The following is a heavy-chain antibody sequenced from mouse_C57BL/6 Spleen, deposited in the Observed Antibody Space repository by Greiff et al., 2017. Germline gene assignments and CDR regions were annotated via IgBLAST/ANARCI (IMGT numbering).Heavy chain of an antibody. J-gene: IGHJ1*03. CDR3: ARKENYYGSSYGYFDV. Sequence: QVQLQQSGAELVRPGASVKLSCKASGYTFTDYYINWVKQRPGQGLEWIARIYPGSGNTYYNEKFKGKATLTAEKSSSTAYMQLSSLTSEDSAVYFCARKENYYGSSYGYFDVWGTGTTVTVSS. V-gene: IGHV1-76*01. CDR2: IYPGSGNT. D-gene: IGHD1-1*01. CDR1: GYTFTDYY.